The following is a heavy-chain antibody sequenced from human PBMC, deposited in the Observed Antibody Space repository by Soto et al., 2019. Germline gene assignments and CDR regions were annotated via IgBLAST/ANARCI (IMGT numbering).Heavy chain of an antibody. CDR3: ARDRIHYGSGNYYYYGMDV. Sequence: SGGSLRLSCAASGFTVSSNYMSWVRQAPGKGLEWVSVIYSGGSTYYADSVKGRFTISRDNSKNTLYLQMNSLRAEDTAVYYCARDRIHYGSGNYYYYGMDVWGQGTTVTVS. J-gene: IGHJ6*02. CDR2: IYSGGST. V-gene: IGHV3-53*01. CDR1: GFTVSSNY. D-gene: IGHD3-10*01.